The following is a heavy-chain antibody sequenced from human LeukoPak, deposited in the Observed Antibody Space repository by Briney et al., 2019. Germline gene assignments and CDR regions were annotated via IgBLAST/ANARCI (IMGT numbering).Heavy chain of an antibody. CDR2: IYTSGDT. J-gene: IGHJ6*03. CDR3: AREALEWGSWLTDYYYYYMDV. D-gene: IGHD3-9*01. CDR1: GGSISSYY. V-gene: IGHV4-4*07. Sequence: SETLSLTCTVSGGSISSYYWSWIRQPAGKGLEWIGRIYTSGDTNYNPSLKSRLTMSVDTSKNQFSLKLSSVTAADTAVYYCAREALEWGSWLTDYYYYYMDVWGKGATVTVSS.